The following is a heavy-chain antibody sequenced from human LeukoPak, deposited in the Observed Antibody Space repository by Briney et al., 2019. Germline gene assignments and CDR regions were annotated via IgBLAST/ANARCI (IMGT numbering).Heavy chain of an antibody. CDR1: GGSISSYY. D-gene: IGHD3-9*01. CDR3: ARAYYDILTGRQGAWFDP. Sequence: PSQTLSLTCTVSGGSISSYYWSWIRQPPGKGLEWIGYIYYSGSTNYNPSLKSRVTISVDTSKNQFSLKLSSVTAADTAVYYCARAYYDILTGRQGAWFDPWGQGTLVTVSS. V-gene: IGHV4-59*01. J-gene: IGHJ5*02. CDR2: IYYSGST.